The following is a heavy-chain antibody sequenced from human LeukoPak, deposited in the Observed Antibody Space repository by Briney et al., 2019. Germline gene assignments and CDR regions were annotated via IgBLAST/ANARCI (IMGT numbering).Heavy chain of an antibody. CDR1: GFTFSSYS. Sequence: PGGSLRLSCAASGFTFSSYSMNWVRQAPGKGLEWVSYISSSSSTIYYADSVKGRFTISRDNAKNSLYLQMNSLRAEDTAVYYCARAVNEYQLLYAPYYYYYYMDVWGKGTTVTVSS. CDR2: ISSSSSTI. D-gene: IGHD2-2*02. CDR3: ARAVNEYQLLYAPYYYYYYMDV. V-gene: IGHV3-48*01. J-gene: IGHJ6*03.